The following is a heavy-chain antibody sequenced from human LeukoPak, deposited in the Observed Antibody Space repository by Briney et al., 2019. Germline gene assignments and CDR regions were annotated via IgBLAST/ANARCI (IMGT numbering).Heavy chain of an antibody. V-gene: IGHV1-69*01. CDR2: IIPIFGTA. D-gene: IGHD5-18*01. CDR3: ARAQTRGYSYGYSDY. CDR1: GGTFISYA. Sequence: SSVKVSCKASGGTFISYAISWVRQAPGQGLEWMGGIIPIFGTANYVQKFQGRVTITEDETTSTAYMELSSLRSEDTAVYYCARAQTRGYSYGYSDYWGQGTLVTVSS. J-gene: IGHJ4*02.